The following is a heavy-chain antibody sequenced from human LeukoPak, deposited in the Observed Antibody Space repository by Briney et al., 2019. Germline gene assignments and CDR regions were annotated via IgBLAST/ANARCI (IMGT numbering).Heavy chain of an antibody. CDR2: IYPGDSDT. J-gene: IGHJ3*02. CDR3: ARHNTLTVVTWSPPADDAFDI. D-gene: IGHD4-23*01. CDR1: GYRFTSYW. Sequence: PGESLKISCKGSGYRFTSYWIGWVRQMPGKGLEWMGIIYPGDSDTRYSPSFQGQVTISADKSISTAYLQWSSLKASDTAMYYCARHNTLTVVTWSPPADDAFDIWGQGTMVTVSS. V-gene: IGHV5-51*01.